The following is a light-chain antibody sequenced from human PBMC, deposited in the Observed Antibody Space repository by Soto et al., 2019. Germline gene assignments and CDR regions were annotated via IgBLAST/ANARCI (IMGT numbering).Light chain of an antibody. V-gene: IGKV1-5*03. J-gene: IGKJ1*01. CDR1: QTISNW. CDR3: QQYNLYWT. Sequence: DIQMTQSPSTLPASVGDRVTITCRASQTISNWLAWYQQKPGNVPKLLIYKASSLESGVPSRFSGSGSATEFSLPISSLQPDDFATYYCQQYNLYWTFGQGTKVEIK. CDR2: KAS.